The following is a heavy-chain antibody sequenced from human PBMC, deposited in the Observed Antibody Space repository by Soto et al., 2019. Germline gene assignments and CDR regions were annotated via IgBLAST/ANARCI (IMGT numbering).Heavy chain of an antibody. CDR2: IYWDDDK. CDR3: AQTRSYYYGSGSYYRDYYGMDV. V-gene: IGHV2-5*02. CDR1: GFSLSTSGVG. Sequence: QITLKESGPTLVKPTQTLTLTCTFSGFSLSTSGVGVGWIRQPPGKALEWLALIYWDDDKRYSPSLKSRLTITKDTSKNQVVLTMTNIDPVDTATYYCAQTRSYYYGSGSYYRDYYGMDVWGQGTTVTVSS. D-gene: IGHD3-10*01. J-gene: IGHJ6*02.